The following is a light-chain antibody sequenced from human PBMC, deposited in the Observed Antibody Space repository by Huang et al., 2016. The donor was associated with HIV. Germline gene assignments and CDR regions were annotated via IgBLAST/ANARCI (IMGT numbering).Light chain of an antibody. CDR1: QSIDGR. CDR2: DAS. Sequence: DIQMTQSPSTLSASIGDRVTVTCRASQSIDGRLAWYQQRPGRAPKLLIYDASSLQSGVPSGFTGSGCGTEFTLTISSLQPDNFATYFGQQYNSHPYTFGQGTKLEIK. V-gene: IGKV1-5*01. J-gene: IGKJ2*01. CDR3: QQYNSHPYT.